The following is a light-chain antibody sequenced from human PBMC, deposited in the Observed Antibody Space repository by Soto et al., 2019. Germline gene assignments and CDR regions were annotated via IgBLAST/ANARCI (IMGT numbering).Light chain of an antibody. V-gene: IGKV3-15*01. CDR2: GAS. CDR1: QSISTF. Sequence: PNTLSTSLPQRSALTCRASQSISTFLAWYQHKPGQPHRLLIYGASTRATGIPDRFSGGGSGTDFTLTISSLQPEDFAAYYCQQHNKWTWTFGQGTKVDIK. CDR3: QQHNKWTWT. J-gene: IGKJ1*01.